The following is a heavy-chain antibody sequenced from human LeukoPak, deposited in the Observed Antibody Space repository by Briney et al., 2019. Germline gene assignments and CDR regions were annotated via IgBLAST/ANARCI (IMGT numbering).Heavy chain of an antibody. V-gene: IGHV1-69*05. D-gene: IGHD3-10*01. J-gene: IGHJ6*03. Sequence: GASVKVSCKASGGTFSSYAISWVRQAPGQGLEWMGGIIPIFGTANYAQKFQGRVTMTTDTSTSTAYMELRSLRSDDTAVYYCARKVDVWFGELLYADYYYYYYMDVWGKGTTVTVSS. CDR3: ARKVDVWFGELLYADYYYYYYMDV. CDR2: IIPIFGTA. CDR1: GGTFSSYA.